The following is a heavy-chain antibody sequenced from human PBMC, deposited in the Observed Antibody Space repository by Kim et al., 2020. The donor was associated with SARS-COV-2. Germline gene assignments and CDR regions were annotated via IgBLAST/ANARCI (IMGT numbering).Heavy chain of an antibody. Sequence: GGSLRLSCAASGFTFGDYAMHWVRQAPGKGLEWVSGISWNSGSIGYADSVKGRFTISRDNAKNSLYLQMNSLRAEDTALYYCARGGGAARRRYSSGWRFLPDYWGQGTLVTVSS. V-gene: IGHV3-9*01. CDR2: ISWNSGSI. CDR1: GFTFGDYA. D-gene: IGHD6-19*01. J-gene: IGHJ4*02. CDR3: ARGGGAARRRYSSGWRFLPDY.